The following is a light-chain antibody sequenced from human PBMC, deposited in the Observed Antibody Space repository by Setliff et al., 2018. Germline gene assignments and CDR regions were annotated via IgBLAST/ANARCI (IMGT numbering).Light chain of an antibody. CDR2: DVS. Sequence: QSALPQPASVSGSPGQSITISCTGTSSDVGAYNFVSWYQQHPGKAPKLIIYDVSKRPSGLSNRFSGSKSDNTASLTISGLQADDEADYYCCSYAGISTFGVFGTGTKVTVL. V-gene: IGLV2-23*02. J-gene: IGLJ1*01. CDR3: CSYAGISTFGV. CDR1: SSDVGAYNF.